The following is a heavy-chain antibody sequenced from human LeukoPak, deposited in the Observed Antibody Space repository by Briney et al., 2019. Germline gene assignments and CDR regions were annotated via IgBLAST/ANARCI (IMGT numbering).Heavy chain of an antibody. CDR3: ARGLSGYSGYDWGY. J-gene: IGHJ4*02. CDR1: GFTFSSYE. Sequence: GGSLRLSCAASGFTFSSYEMNWVRQAPGKGLEWVSYISSSSSYIYYADSVKGRFTISRDNAKNSLYLQMNSLRAEDTAVYYCARGLSGYSGYDWGYWGQGTLVTVSS. V-gene: IGHV3-21*05. CDR2: ISSSSSYI. D-gene: IGHD5-12*01.